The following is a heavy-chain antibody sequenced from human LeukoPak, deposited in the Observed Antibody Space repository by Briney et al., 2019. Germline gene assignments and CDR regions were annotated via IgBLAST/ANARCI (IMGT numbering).Heavy chain of an antibody. V-gene: IGHV4-59*01. J-gene: IGHJ4*02. CDR3: ARVVYSNPSY. Sequence: SETLSLTCTVSRGSISGYYWSWIRQPPGKGLEWIGYIYYSGSTNYNPSLKSRVTISIDTSKKQFSLKLSSVTAADTAVYYCARVVYSNPSYWGQGTLVTVSS. D-gene: IGHD4-11*01. CDR1: RGSISGYY. CDR2: IYYSGST.